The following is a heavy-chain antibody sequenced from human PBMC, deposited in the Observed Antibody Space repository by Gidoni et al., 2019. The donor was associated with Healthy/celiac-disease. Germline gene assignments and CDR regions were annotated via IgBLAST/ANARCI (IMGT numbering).Heavy chain of an antibody. CDR3: ARENSSLTWENWFDP. Sequence: QVQLVQSGAEVKKPGASVKVSCKASGYTFTGYYMHWVRQAPGQGLEWMGWINPNSGGTNYAQKFQGRVTMTRDTSISTAYMELSRLRSDDTAVYYCARENSSLTWENWFDPWGQGTLVTVSS. D-gene: IGHD6-6*01. J-gene: IGHJ5*02. V-gene: IGHV1-2*02. CDR1: GYTFTGYY. CDR2: INPNSGGT.